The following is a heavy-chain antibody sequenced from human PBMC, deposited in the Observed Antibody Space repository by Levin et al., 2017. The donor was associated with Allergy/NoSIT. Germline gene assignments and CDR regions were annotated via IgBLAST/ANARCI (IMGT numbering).Heavy chain of an antibody. V-gene: IGHV2-70*04. CDR3: ARITAAGPYTWFDP. CDR2: IDWDNDK. CDR1: GFSLSTTGVR. Sequence: SGPTLVKPTQTLTLTCTFSGFSLSTTGVRVSWIRQPPGKALEWLARIDWDNDKFYSTSLRTRLTISKDTSKNQVVLTMTKMGPVDTATYYCARITAAGPYTWFDPWGQGTLVTVSA. D-gene: IGHD6-13*01. J-gene: IGHJ5*02.